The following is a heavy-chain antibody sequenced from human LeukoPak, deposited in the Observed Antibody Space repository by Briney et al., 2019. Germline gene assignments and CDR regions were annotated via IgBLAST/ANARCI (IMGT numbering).Heavy chain of an antibody. V-gene: IGHV3-21*01. CDR2: SDSTSTYI. CDR3: AREGQGAWYWFDL. J-gene: IGHJ5*02. D-gene: IGHD6-19*01. CDR1: GFSSSAHT. Sequence: GGSLRLSCEGSGFSSSAHTMNWVRQAPGKGLEWVSSSDSTSTYIYYADSMKGRFSISRDNAKNSLYLQMSSLRAEDTAVYYCAREGQGAWYWFDLWGQGTLVTVSS.